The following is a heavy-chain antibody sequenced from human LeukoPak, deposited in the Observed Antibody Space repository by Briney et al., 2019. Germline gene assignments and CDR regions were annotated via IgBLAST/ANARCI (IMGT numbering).Heavy chain of an antibody. D-gene: IGHD2-15*01. V-gene: IGHV4-31*03. CDR1: GGSISSGGYY. CDR3: ARVRDCSGGSCSDNFDY. CDR2: IYYSGNT. J-gene: IGHJ4*02. Sequence: TSETLSLTCTVSGGSISSGGYYWSWIRQHPGKGLEWIGYIYYSGNTYYNPSLKCRVTISVDTSKNQFSLKLSSVTAADTAVYYCARVRDCSGGSCSDNFDYWGQGTLVTVSS.